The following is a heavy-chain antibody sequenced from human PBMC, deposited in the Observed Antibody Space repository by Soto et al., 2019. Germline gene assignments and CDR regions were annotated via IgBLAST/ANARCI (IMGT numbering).Heavy chain of an antibody. CDR1: GYTFTSYG. V-gene: IGHV1-18*01. Sequence: ASVKVSCKASGYTFTSYGISWVRQAPGQGLEWMGWISAYNGNTNYAQKLQGRVTMTTDTSTSTAYMELRSLRSDDTAVYYCARDALNYYYGSGNLEVGSQLDPWGQGTLVTVSS. D-gene: IGHD3-10*01. CDR3: ARDALNYYYGSGNLEVGSQLDP. CDR2: ISAYNGNT. J-gene: IGHJ5*02.